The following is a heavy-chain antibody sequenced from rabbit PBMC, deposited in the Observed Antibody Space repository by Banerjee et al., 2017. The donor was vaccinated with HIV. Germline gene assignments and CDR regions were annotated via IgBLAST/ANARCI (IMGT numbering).Heavy chain of an antibody. CDR1: GFDLSRGYY. J-gene: IGHJ4*01. V-gene: IGHV1S40*01. Sequence: SLEESGGDLVKPGAYLTLTCTASGFDLSRGYYMHWVRQAPGKGLEWTSDIYTGSSGSTFYASWAKGRFTISKTSSTTVTLQMTSLTAADTATYFCARDFNLWGPGTLVTVS. CDR2: IYTGSSGST. CDR3: ARDFNL.